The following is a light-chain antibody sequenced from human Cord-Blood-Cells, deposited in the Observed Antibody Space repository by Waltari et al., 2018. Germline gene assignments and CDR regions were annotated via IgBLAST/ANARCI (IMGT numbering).Light chain of an antibody. Sequence: EIVLTQSPGTLSLSPGERATLPCRASQSVSSSYLAWYQQKPGQAPRLLSYGASSRATGIPDRFSGSGSGTDFTLTISRLEPEDVAVYYCQQYGSSPWTFGQGTKVEIK. CDR1: QSVSSSY. CDR2: GAS. CDR3: QQYGSSPWT. V-gene: IGKV3-20*01. J-gene: IGKJ1*01.